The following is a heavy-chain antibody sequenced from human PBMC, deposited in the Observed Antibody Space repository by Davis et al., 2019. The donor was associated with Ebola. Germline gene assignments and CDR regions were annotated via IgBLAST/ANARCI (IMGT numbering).Heavy chain of an antibody. CDR1: GFTFSSYG. CDR2: ISYDGSNK. J-gene: IGHJ6*02. V-gene: IGHV3-33*05. D-gene: IGHD3-10*02. CDR3: AKDNVFYDMDV. Sequence: PGGSLRLSCAASGFTFSSYGMHWVRQAPGKGLEWVAVISYDGSNKYYADSVKGRFTISRDNSKNTLYLQMNSLRGEDTAVYYCAKDNVFYDMDVWGQGTTVTVSS.